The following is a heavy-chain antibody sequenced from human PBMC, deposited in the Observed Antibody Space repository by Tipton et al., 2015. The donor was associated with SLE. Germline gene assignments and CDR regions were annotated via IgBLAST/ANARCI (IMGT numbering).Heavy chain of an antibody. J-gene: IGHJ4*02. D-gene: IGHD3-22*01. CDR2: IYYSGST. CDR3: ARAPRRYDSSGYYFLLGPPPDYFDY. Sequence: LRLSCAASGFTFSSSGMTWVRQAPGKGLEWIGYIYYSGSTNYNPSLKSRVTISVDTSKNQFSLKLTSVTAADTAVYYCARAPRRYDSSGYYFLLGPPPDYFDYWGQGTLVTVSS. V-gene: IGHV4-61*08. CDR1: GFTFSSSG.